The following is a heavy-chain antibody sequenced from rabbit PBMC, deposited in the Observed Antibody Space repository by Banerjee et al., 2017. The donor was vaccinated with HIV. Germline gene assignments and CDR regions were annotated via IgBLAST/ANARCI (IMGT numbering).Heavy chain of an antibody. D-gene: IGHD7-1*01. CDR1: GFSFSNKYV. CDR2: INTSSGNT. V-gene: IGHV1S45*01. J-gene: IGHJ4*01. Sequence: QEQLEESGGDLVKPEGSLTLTCTASGFSFSNKYVMCWVRQAPGKGLEWIACINTSSGNTVYASWAKGRFTISKTSSTTVTLQMNSLTAADTATYFCARRYPGYGYTACYFNLWGQGTLVTVS. CDR3: ARRYPGYGYTACYFNL.